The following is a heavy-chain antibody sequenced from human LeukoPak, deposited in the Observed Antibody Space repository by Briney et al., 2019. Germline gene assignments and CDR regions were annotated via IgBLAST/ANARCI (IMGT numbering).Heavy chain of an antibody. J-gene: IGHJ3*02. CDR3: ARYLTGDAFDI. D-gene: IGHD3-9*01. Sequence: SETLSLTCTVSGGSISSYYWSWIRQPPGKGLEWIGYIYYSGSTNYNPSLKSRVTISVDTSKNQFSLKLSSVTAADTAVYYCARYLTGDAFDIWGQGTMVIASS. CDR2: IYYSGST. V-gene: IGHV4-59*08. CDR1: GGSISSYY.